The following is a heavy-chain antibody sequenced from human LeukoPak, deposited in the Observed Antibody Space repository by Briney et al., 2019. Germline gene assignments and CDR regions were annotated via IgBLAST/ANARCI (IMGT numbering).Heavy chain of an antibody. CDR2: TNGDGSDT. J-gene: IGHJ4*02. Sequence: GGSLRLSCAASGFTLSNTWMHWVRQAPGKGLVWVSRTNGDGSDTSYADSVKGRFTISRDSATNTLYLQMNSLRAEDTAIYYCVRDGEYSHGIDFDYWGQGTLVTVSP. CDR3: VRDGEYSHGIDFDY. D-gene: IGHD5-18*01. CDR1: GFTLSNTW. V-gene: IGHV3-74*01.